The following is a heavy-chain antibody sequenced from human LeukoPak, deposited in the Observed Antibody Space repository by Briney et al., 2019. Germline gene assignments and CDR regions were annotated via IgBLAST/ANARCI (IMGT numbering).Heavy chain of an antibody. V-gene: IGHV4-38-2*01. J-gene: IGHJ4*02. D-gene: IGHD2-2*01. CDR1: GYSISSGYY. CDR3: AGSTSRETFDY. Sequence: SETLSLTCAVTGYSISSGYYWGWIRQPPGKGLEWIGSIYHTGSIYYNPSLKSRDTISVDTSKNQFSLRLSSVTAADTAVYYCAGSTSRETFDYWGQGTLVTVSS. CDR2: IYHTGSI.